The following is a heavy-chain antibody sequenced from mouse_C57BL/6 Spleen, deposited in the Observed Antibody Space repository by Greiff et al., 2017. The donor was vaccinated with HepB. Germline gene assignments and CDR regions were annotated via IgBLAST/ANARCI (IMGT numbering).Heavy chain of an antibody. D-gene: IGHD1-1*01. CDR2: IYPGSGST. J-gene: IGHJ2*01. CDR1: GYTFTSYW. CDR3: ARRDPPIRGYFDY. V-gene: IGHV1-55*01. Sequence: VKLQQPGAELVKPGASVKMSCKASGYTFTSYWITWVKQRPGQGLEWIGDIYPGSGSTNYNEKFKSKATLTVDTSSSTAYMQLSSLTSEDSAVYYCARRDPPIRGYFDYWGQGTTLTVSS.